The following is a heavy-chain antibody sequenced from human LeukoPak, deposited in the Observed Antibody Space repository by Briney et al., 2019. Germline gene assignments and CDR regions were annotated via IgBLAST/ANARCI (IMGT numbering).Heavy chain of an antibody. Sequence: SVKVSCKASRGTFSSYAIRWVRQTPGQGLEWMGGIIPSFGTANYAQKVQGRVTTSADESTSAAYMELSSLRSEDTAVYYCARVASVDSSGYFFYYWGQGTLVTVSS. CDR3: ARVASVDSSGYFFYY. J-gene: IGHJ4*02. CDR2: IIPSFGTA. CDR1: RGTFSSYA. D-gene: IGHD3-22*01. V-gene: IGHV1-69*13.